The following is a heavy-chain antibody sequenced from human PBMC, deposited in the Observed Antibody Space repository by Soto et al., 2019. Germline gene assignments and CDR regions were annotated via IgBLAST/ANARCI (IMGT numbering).Heavy chain of an antibody. D-gene: IGHD3-10*01. J-gene: IGHJ6*03. V-gene: IGHV4-59*01. CDR1: GCSISSYY. CDR2: IYYSGSP. CDR3: ARDRNSGWFGNEHFYYMDV. Sequence: SETLSLTCTVAGCSISSYYWGWIRHPPGKGLEWVGYIYYSGSPNYTPSLKSRVAISVDTSKHQLSLKLSSVTAADTAVYYCARDRNSGWFGNEHFYYMDVWGKGTTVTASS.